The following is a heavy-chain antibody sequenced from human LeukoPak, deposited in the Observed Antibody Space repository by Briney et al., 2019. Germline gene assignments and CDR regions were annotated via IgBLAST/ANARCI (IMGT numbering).Heavy chain of an antibody. V-gene: IGHV3-7*01. CDR2: IKQDGSEK. J-gene: IGHJ4*02. CDR3: ARDFTNGI. D-gene: IGHD2-8*01. CDR1: GFTFSNAW. Sequence: GGSLRLSCAASGFTFSNAWMSWVRQAPGKGLEWVANIKQDGSEKYYVDSVKGRFTISRDNAKNSLYLQMNSLRAEDTAVYYCARDFTNGIGGQGTLVTVSS.